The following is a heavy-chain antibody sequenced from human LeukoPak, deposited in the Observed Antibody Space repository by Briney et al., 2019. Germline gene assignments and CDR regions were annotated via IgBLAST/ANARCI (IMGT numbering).Heavy chain of an antibody. CDR2: IYSGDST. CDR1: GPTFSSYS. V-gene: IGHV3-66*02. J-gene: IGHJ4*02. D-gene: IGHD3-9*01. CDR3: ASAITYYDIFGY. Sequence: GGSLRLSCAASGPTFSSYSMNWVRQAPGKGLEWVSVIYSGDSTYYADSVKGRFTISRDKSKNTLYLQMNSLRTEDTAVYYCASAITYYDIFGYWGQGTLVTVSS.